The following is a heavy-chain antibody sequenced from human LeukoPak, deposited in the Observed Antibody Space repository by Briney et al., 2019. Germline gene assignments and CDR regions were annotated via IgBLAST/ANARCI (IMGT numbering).Heavy chain of an antibody. CDR2: ISGIGGST. V-gene: IGHV3-23*01. J-gene: IGHJ4*02. D-gene: IGHD3-22*01. Sequence: GGSLRLSCAASGFTFSSYGMSCVRQAPGKGREWGSAISGIGGSTYYADSVKGRLTISRDHSKNTLYLQMTSLGVEDTALYYCARSHPSDTSGWSNPYFDKWGQGTLVTVSS. CDR3: ARSHPSDTSGWSNPYFDK. CDR1: GFTFSSYG.